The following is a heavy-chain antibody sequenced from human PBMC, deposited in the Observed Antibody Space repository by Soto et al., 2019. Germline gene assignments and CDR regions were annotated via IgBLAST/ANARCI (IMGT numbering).Heavy chain of an antibody. Sequence: QVHLVQSGAEVKKPGASVKVSCKASGYTFTSYGITWVRQAPGQGLEWMGWISAHNGNTDYAQKLQGRVIVTRDTSTSTAYMELCSLISDDPAVYYCARGRYGDYWGQGDLVNVSS. J-gene: IGHJ4*02. CDR3: ARGRYGDY. CDR1: GYTFTSYG. V-gene: IGHV1-18*01. D-gene: IGHD3-10*01. CDR2: ISAHNGNT.